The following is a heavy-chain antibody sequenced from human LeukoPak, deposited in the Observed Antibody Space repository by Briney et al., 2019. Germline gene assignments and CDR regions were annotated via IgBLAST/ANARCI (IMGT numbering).Heavy chain of an antibody. CDR1: GFTFSNYW. CDR2: ISSSSSYI. V-gene: IGHV3-21*01. CDR3: ARDQLTRGIAVADLDY. J-gene: IGHJ4*02. Sequence: GGSLRLSCAASGFTFSNYWMTRVRQAPGKGGEGVSSISSSSSYIYYADSVKGRFIIPRDNAKNSLYLQMNSLRAEDTAVYYCARDQLTRGIAVADLDYWGQGTLVTVSS. D-gene: IGHD6-19*01.